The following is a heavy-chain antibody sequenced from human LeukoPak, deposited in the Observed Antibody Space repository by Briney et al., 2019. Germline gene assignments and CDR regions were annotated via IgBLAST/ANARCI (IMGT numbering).Heavy chain of an antibody. CDR2: IYHSGST. D-gene: IGHD3-9*01. V-gene: IGHV4-38-2*02. CDR3: AREDDILTAYYFDY. Sequence: SETLSLTCTVSGYSISSGYYWGWIRQPPGKGLEWIGSIYHSGSTYYNPSLKSRVTTSVDTSKNQLSLKLSSVTAADTAVYYCAREDDILTAYYFDYWGQGTLVTVSS. CDR1: GYSISSGYY. J-gene: IGHJ4*02.